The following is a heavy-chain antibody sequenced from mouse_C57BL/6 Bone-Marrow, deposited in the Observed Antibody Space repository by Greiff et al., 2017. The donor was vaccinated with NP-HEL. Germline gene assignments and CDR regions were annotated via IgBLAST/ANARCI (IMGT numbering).Heavy chain of an antibody. CDR2: IYPRSGNT. V-gene: IGHV1-81*01. J-gene: IGHJ4*01. Sequence: QVQLKQSGAELARPGASVKLSCKASGYTFTSYGISWVKQRTGQGLEWIGEIYPRSGNTYYNEKFTGKATLTADKSSSTAYMALRSLTSEDSAVYFCARSTLYYYAMDDWGQGTSVTVAS. CDR1: GYTFTSYG. CDR3: ARSTLYYYAMDD.